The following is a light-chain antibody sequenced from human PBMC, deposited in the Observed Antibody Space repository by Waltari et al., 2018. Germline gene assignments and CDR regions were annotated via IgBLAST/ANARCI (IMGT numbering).Light chain of an antibody. V-gene: IGKV3-15*01. Sequence: EIDVTQSPAALSVSPGERVTLSCRASQSVRSNLAWYQQNPGQAPRLLIYSASTRATAIPAMFSGYGSVAEYTLTICSLQSEDFALFYCQQYDVLPYTFGQATKLAIK. CDR1: QSVRSN. CDR2: SAS. J-gene: IGKJ2*01. CDR3: QQYDVLPYT.